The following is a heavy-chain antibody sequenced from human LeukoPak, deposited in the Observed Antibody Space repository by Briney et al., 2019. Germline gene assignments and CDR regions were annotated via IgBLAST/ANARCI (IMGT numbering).Heavy chain of an antibody. CDR2: IYYSGST. J-gene: IGHJ4*02. CDR1: GGSISSYY. D-gene: IGHD6-13*01. Sequence: SETLSLTCTVSGGSISSYYWSWIRQPPGKGLEWIGYIYYSGSTNYNPSLKSRVTISVDTSKNQFSLKLSSVTAADTAVYYCARVVDSSSWYSHYFDYWGQGTLVTVSS. CDR3: ARVVDSSSWYSHYFDY. V-gene: IGHV4-59*01.